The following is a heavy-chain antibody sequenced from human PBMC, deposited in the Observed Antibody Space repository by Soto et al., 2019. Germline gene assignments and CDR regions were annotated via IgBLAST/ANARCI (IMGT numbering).Heavy chain of an antibody. J-gene: IGHJ4*02. CDR2: IWYDGSNK. D-gene: IGHD5-18*01. Sequence: PGGSVRLSCAASGFIFSSYGMHWVRQAPGKGLEWMALIWYDGSNKYYTDSVKGRFTISRDNSKNTLYLQMNSLRAEDTAVYYCAREYNSGTFDYWGQGT. CDR1: GFIFSSYG. V-gene: IGHV3-33*01. CDR3: AREYNSGTFDY.